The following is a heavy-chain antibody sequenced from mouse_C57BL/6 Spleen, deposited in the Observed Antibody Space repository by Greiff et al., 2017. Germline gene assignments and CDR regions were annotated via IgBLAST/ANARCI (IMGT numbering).Heavy chain of an antibody. CDR3: ARHDDYDAMYY. V-gene: IGHV1-18*01. D-gene: IGHD2-3*01. J-gene: IGHJ4*01. CDR1: GYTFTDYN. CDR2: INPNNGGT. Sequence: EVQLVESGPELVKPGASVKIPCKASGYTFTDYNMDWVKQSHGKSLEWIGDINPNNGGTIYNQKFKGKATFTVDKSSSTAYMEHRSLPSEDTAVYYCARHDDYDAMYYWGQGPSVTVSS.